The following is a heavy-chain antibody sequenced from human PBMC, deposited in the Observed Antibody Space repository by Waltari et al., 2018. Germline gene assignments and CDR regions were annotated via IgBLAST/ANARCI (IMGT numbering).Heavy chain of an antibody. CDR3: AHFAYRGSQLLDH. CDR2: IYWDDDT. D-gene: IGHD1-1*01. CDR1: GFSISSNGVA. V-gene: IGHV2-5*02. Sequence: QITLKESGPTLVKPTETVTLTCSLSGFSISSNGVAVGWIRQPPGKAPESLAIIYWDDDTLYSPSLRDRITITKDTSKNQVVLTMTNMDPVDTATYFCAHFAYRGSQLLDHWGQGALVTVSS. J-gene: IGHJ4*02.